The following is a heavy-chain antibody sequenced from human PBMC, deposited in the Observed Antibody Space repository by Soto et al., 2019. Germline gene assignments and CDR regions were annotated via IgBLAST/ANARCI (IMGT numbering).Heavy chain of an antibody. CDR2: ISAYSGKT. J-gene: IGHJ4*02. Sequence: ASVKVSCKTSGYTFTTYGISWVRQAPGQGLEWVGWISAYSGKTHYAQKFQGKVTMTTDTSTNTAYLKLSSVTAADTAVYYCARVCYYDSSGCFDYWGQGTLVTVSS. CDR1: GYTFTTYG. D-gene: IGHD3-22*01. CDR3: ARVCYYDSSGCFDY. V-gene: IGHV1-18*01.